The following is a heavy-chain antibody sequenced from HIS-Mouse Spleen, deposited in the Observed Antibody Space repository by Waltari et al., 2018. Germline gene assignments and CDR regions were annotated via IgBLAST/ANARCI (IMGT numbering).Heavy chain of an antibody. D-gene: IGHD6-13*01. CDR1: GCSIRSSSFH. CDR3: AREIPYSSSWYDWYFDL. CDR2: IYYSGST. J-gene: IGHJ2*01. V-gene: IGHV4-39*07. Sequence: QLQLQESGPGLVKPSETLSLTCTVSGCSIRSSSFHWGWFRQPPGKGLEWIGSIYYSGSTYYNPSLKSRVTISVDTSKNQFSLKLSSVTAADTAVYYCAREIPYSSSWYDWYFDLWGRGTLVTVSS.